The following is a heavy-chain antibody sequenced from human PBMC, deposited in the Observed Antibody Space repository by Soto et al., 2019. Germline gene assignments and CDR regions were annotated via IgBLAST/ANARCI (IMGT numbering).Heavy chain of an antibody. J-gene: IGHJ6*02. D-gene: IGHD3-22*01. CDR1: GYTFTGYY. CDR3: ARSGSYGSSGDNNTHGMDV. V-gene: IGHV1-2*04. Sequence: GASVKVSCKASGYTFTGYYMHWVRQAPGQGLEWMGWINPNSGGTNYAQKFQGWVTMTRDTSISTAYMELSRLRSDDTAVYYCARSGSYGSSGDNNTHGMDVWGQGTTVTVSS. CDR2: INPNSGGT.